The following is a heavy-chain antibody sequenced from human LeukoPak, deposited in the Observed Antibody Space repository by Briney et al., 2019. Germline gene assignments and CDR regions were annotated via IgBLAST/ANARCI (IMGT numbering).Heavy chain of an antibody. CDR1: GYTFTGYY. Sequence: ASVKVSCKASGYTFTGYYMHWVRQAPGQGLEWMGWINPNSGGTNYAQKFQGRVTMTRDTSISTAYMELSRLRSDDTAVYYCARAPSAMGLWYFDLRGRGTLVTVSS. D-gene: IGHD2-2*01. CDR2: INPNSGGT. CDR3: ARAPSAMGLWYFDL. V-gene: IGHV1-2*02. J-gene: IGHJ2*01.